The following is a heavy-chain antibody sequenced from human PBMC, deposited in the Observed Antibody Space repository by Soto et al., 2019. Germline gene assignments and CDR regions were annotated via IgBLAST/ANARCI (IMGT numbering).Heavy chain of an antibody. V-gene: IGHV3-23*01. J-gene: IGHJ1*01. Sequence: GWSLRLSCASSVFTFSSNAMRWVRQAPGKGLEWVSGIRVTGGSTSYADSVKGRCTISRDNSKNTLYLQMNSLRTEDTAVYYCALGGATELEYFQHWGLGTLVTVSS. D-gene: IGHD1-26*01. CDR3: ALGGATELEYFQH. CDR2: IRVTGGST. CDR1: VFTFSSNA.